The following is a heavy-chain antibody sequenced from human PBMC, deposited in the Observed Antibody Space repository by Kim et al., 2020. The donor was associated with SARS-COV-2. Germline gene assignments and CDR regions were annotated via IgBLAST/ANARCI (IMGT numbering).Heavy chain of an antibody. CDR3: ARDMGITGADDS. J-gene: IGHJ4*02. D-gene: IGHD6-13*01. Sequence: GGSLRLSCAASGFNFSPYPMTWVRQAPGKGLDWVSYISGDSTTIYYAESVKGRFTISRDYAKNSLYLQMNSLREEDTAVYYCARDMGITGADDSWGQGTQVTVSS. CDR1: GFNFSPYP. V-gene: IGHV3-48*02. CDR2: ISGDSTTI.